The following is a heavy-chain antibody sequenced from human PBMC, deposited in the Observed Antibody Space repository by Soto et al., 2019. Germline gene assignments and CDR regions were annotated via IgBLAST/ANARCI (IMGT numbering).Heavy chain of an antibody. CDR2: IIPIFGTA. CDR1: GGTFSSYA. J-gene: IGHJ6*02. Sequence: QVQLVQSGAEVKKPGSSVKVSCKASGGTFSSYAISWVRQAPGQGLEWMGGIIPIFGTANYAQKSQGRVTIPADESTSTAYMELSSLRSEDTAVYYYARAPGAYTIVGVVQGYYYGMDVWGQGTTVTVSS. CDR3: ARAPGAYTIVGVVQGYYYGMDV. D-gene: IGHD3-3*01. V-gene: IGHV1-69*01.